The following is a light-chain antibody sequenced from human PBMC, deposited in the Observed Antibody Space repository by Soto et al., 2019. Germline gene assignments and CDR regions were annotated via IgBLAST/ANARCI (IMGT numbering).Light chain of an antibody. J-gene: IGLJ3*02. Sequence: QSVLTQPATVSGSPGQSITISCTGTSRDVGSYGLVSWFQQHPGKAPKLLIYEATKRPSGVSNRFSGSKSGNTASLTISGLQAEDAADYYCCSYAGTGTNWVFGGGTPLTVL. CDR3: CSYAGTGTNWV. V-gene: IGLV2-23*01. CDR1: SRDVGSYGL. CDR2: EAT.